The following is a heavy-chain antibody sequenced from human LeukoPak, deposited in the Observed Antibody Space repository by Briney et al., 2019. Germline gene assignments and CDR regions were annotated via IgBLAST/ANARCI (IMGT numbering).Heavy chain of an antibody. D-gene: IGHD6-13*01. V-gene: IGHV3-23*01. Sequence: GGSLRLSCAASGFTFSSYAMSWVRQAPGKGLEWVSTISGSDGSTYYADSVKGRFTISRDNSKNTLYPQMNSLRAEDTAVYYCAKNTKWVGIPAADPIDYWGQGTLVAVSS. J-gene: IGHJ4*02. CDR3: AKNTKWVGIPAADPIDY. CDR2: ISGSDGST. CDR1: GFTFSSYA.